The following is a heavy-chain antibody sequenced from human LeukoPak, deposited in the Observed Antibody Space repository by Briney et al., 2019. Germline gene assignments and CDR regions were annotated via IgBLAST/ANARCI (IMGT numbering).Heavy chain of an antibody. D-gene: IGHD5-18*01. J-gene: IGHJ4*02. CDR2: ISGSGGST. CDR1: GFTFSSYA. V-gene: IGHV3-23*01. CDR3: ARRAITERGVSYGLDY. Sequence: GGTRRLSCAASGFTFSSYAMSWVRQAPGKGLEWVSAISGSGGSTYYADSVKGRFTISRDNSKNTLYLQMNSLRAEDTAVYYCARRAITERGVSYGLDYWGQGTLVTVSS.